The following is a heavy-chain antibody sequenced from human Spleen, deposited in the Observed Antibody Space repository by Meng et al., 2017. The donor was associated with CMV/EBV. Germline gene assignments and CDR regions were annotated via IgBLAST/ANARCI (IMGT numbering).Heavy chain of an antibody. J-gene: IGHJ4*02. D-gene: IGHD3-22*01. CDR2: LSGSGGST. V-gene: IGHV3-23*01. CDR1: GFTFSSYA. CDR3: AKGVTMIVVVGTY. Sequence: GGSLRLSCAASGFTFSSYAMSWVRQAPGKGLEWVSALSGSGGSTFYADSVKGRFTISRDNSKNTLYLQMNSLRAEDTAIYYCAKGVTMIVVVGTYWGQGRLVTVSS.